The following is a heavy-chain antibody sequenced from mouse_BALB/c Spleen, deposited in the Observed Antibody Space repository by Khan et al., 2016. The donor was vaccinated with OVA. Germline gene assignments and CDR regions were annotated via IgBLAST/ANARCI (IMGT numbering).Heavy chain of an antibody. CDR2: ISYSGIT. CDR3: ARGNYYGYTMDY. V-gene: IGHV3-2*02. CDR1: GYSITSNYA. D-gene: IGHD1-1*01. J-gene: IGHJ4*01. Sequence: EVQLQESGPGLVKPSQSLSLTCTVTGYSITSNYAWNWIRQFPGNKLEWMGYISYSGITSYNPSLKSRISITRDTSKKQFFLQLNSVTTEDTATYYCARGNYYGYTMDYWGQGTSVTVSS.